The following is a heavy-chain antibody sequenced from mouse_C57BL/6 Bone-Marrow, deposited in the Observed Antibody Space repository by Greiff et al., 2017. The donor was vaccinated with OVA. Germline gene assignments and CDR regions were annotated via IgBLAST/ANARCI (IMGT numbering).Heavy chain of an antibody. CDR2: IDPSDSYT. V-gene: IGHV1-59*01. J-gene: IGHJ2*01. D-gene: IGHD4-1*02. Sequence: QVQLQQPGAELVRPGTSVKLSCKASGYTFTSYWMHWVKQRPGQGLEWIGVIDPSDSYTNYNQKFKGKATLTVDTSSSTAYMQLSSLTSEDSAVYYCARKGPQLGQGYWGQGTTLTVSS. CDR3: ARKGPQLGQGY. CDR1: GYTFTSYW.